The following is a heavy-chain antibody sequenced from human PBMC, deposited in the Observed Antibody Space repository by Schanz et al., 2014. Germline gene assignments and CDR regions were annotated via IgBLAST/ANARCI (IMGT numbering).Heavy chain of an antibody. CDR2: ISAYNGNT. CDR1: GYTTFTDYY. V-gene: IGHV1-18*01. J-gene: IGHJ4*02. CDR3: ARSNYYDNSDYYNSFDY. D-gene: IGHD3-22*01. Sequence: QVQLVQSWAEVKGPGASVKVSCKASGYTTFTDYYIHWVRQAPGQGLEWMGWISAYNGNTNYAQKLQGRVTMTTDTSTSTAYMELRSLRSDDTAVYYCARSNYYDNSDYYNSFDYWGQGTLVTVSS.